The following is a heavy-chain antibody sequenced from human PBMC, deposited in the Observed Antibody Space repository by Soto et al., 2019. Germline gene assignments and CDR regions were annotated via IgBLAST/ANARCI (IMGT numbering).Heavy chain of an antibody. CDR1: GYTFTSYD. CDR2: MNPNSGNT. J-gene: IGHJ6*03. D-gene: IGHD1-20*01. Sequence: ASVKVSCKASGYTFTSYDINWVRQATGQGLEWMGWMNPNSGNTGYAQKFQGRVTMTRNTSISTAYMELSSLRSEDTAVYYCARARKYKGYYYLDVSGKGTTVTVSS. V-gene: IGHV1-8*01. CDR3: ARARKYKGYYYLDV.